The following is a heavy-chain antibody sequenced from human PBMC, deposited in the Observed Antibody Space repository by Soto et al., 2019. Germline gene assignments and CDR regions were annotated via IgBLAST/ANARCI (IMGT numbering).Heavy chain of an antibody. CDR2: IYYSGST. Sequence: SETLSLTCTVSGGSISSSSYYWGWIRHPPGKGLEWIGSIYYSGSTYYNPSLKSRVTISVDTSKNQFSLKLSSVTAADTAVYYCAGTNSHQWYFMDVWSKGTTDIVYS. D-gene: IGHD1-7*01. V-gene: IGHV4-39*01. CDR3: AGTNSHQWYFMDV. CDR1: GGSISSSSYY. J-gene: IGHJ6*03.